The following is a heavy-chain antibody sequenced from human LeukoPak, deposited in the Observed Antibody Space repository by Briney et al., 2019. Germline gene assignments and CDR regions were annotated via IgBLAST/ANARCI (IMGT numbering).Heavy chain of an antibody. V-gene: IGHV3-48*03. D-gene: IGHD6-13*01. Sequence: GGSLRLSCVASGFTFSSYEMNWVRQAPGKGLEWVSYISSSGGTIYYADSVKGRFTIPRDNANNSLYLLLNSLRAADTAVYYCARASRGIADAFDIWGQGTMATVSS. CDR1: GFTFSSYE. CDR2: ISSSGGTI. J-gene: IGHJ3*02. CDR3: ARASRGIADAFDI.